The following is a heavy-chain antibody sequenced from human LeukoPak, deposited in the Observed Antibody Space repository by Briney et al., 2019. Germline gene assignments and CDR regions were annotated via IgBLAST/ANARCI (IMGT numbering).Heavy chain of an antibody. V-gene: IGHV3-21*04. J-gene: IGHJ4*02. D-gene: IGHD4-23*01. CDR1: GFTFSSYT. CDR3: ARVNSYYFDY. Sequence: GGSLRLSCAASGFTFSSYTINWVRQTPGRGLEWVSSISGSSYYIYYADSVRGRFTISRDNAKNSLYLQMNSLRAEDTAVYYCARVNSYYFDYWGQGTLVTVSS. CDR2: ISGSSYYI.